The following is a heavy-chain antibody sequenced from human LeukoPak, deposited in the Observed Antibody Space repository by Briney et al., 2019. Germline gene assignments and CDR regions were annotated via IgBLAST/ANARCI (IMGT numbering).Heavy chain of an antibody. D-gene: IGHD4-17*01. J-gene: IGHJ4*02. Sequence: GGSLRLSCVASGFIFRNYWMSWVRQAPGKGLEWVANINHDGGDKNYVDSVKGRFTISRDNAQSSLYLQMNSLRVEDTAVYSCAITGGPTVTAFDLWGQGILVTVSS. CDR2: INHDGGDK. CDR1: GFIFRNYW. V-gene: IGHV3-7*02. CDR3: AITGGPTVTAFDL.